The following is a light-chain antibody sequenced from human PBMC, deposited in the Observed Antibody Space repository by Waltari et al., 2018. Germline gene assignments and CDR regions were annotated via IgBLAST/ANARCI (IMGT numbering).Light chain of an antibody. CDR1: SNNVDNLG. CDR2: RKT. CDR3: STWDSSLSGWV. J-gene: IGLJ3*02. V-gene: IGLV10-54*04. Sequence: QPGLTQPPSVSKALRQPATPTCTGNSNNVDNLGAAWLQQPQGHPPKLVSYRKTARPSGISERFSASRSGTTASLTIAGLEAEDEADYYCSTWDSSLSGWVFGGGTKLTVL.